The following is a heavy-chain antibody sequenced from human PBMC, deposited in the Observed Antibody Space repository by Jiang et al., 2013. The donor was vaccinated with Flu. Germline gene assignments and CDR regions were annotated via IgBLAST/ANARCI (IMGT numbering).Heavy chain of an antibody. CDR2: IGGSGGST. Sequence: EVQLLESGGGVVQPGRSLRLSCEASGFTFNSYAMNWVRQAPGKGLEWVTGIGGSGGSTYYADSVKGRFTISRDNSKNTLYLQMNSLRAEDTAVYYCAKDRYFYDSSGFDIWGQGTMVTVSS. J-gene: IGHJ3*02. CDR1: GFTFNSYA. D-gene: IGHD3-22*01. CDR3: AKDRYFYDSSGFDI. V-gene: IGHV3-23*01.